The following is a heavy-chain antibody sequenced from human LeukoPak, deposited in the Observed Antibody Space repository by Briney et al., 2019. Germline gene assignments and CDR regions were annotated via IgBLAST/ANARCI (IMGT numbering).Heavy chain of an antibody. Sequence: GGSLRLSCAASGFTFSSYAMSWVRQAPGKGLEWVSAISGSGGSTYYADSVKGRFTISRDNSKNTLYLQMNSLRAEDTAVYYCAKGRYYGSGSYYRIFDYWGQGTLVIVSS. V-gene: IGHV3-23*01. CDR2: ISGSGGST. CDR3: AKGRYYGSGSYYRIFDY. CDR1: GFTFSSYA. D-gene: IGHD3-10*01. J-gene: IGHJ4*02.